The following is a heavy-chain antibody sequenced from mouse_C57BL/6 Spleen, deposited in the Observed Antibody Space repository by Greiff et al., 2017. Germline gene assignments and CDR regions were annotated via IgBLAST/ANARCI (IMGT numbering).Heavy chain of an antibody. V-gene: IGHV6-3*01. D-gene: IGHD1-1*01. CDR3: TVGFITTVVDGY. Sequence: EVKLMESGGGLVQPGGSMKLSCVASGFTFSNYWMNWVRQSPEKGLEWVAQIRLKSDNYATHYAESVKGRFTISRDDSKSSVYLQMNNLRAEDTGIYYCTVGFITTVVDGYWGQGTTLTVSS. J-gene: IGHJ2*01. CDR2: IRLKSDNYAT. CDR1: GFTFSNYW.